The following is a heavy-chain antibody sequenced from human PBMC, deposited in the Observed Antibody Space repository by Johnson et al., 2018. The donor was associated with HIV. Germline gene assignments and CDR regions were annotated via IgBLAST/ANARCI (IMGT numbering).Heavy chain of an antibody. J-gene: IGHJ3*02. CDR1: RFTFSSYG. CDR2: ISYDGSNK. CDR3: AKGEYFDSGGYYHVVMNGFDI. D-gene: IGHD3-22*01. V-gene: IGHV3-30*18. Sequence: VQLVESGGGLVQPGGSLRLSCAASRFTFSSYGMHWVRQAPGKGLEWVAVISYDGSNKYYADSVKGRFTISRDNSKNTVWLQLNSLRAEDTGVYYCAKGEYFDSGGYYHVVMNGFDIWGQGTTVIVSS.